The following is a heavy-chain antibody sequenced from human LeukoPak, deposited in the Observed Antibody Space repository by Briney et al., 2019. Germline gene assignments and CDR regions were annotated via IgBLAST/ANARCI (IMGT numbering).Heavy chain of an antibody. V-gene: IGHV4-34*01. J-gene: IGHJ4*02. CDR3: ARGYSYGYQRYSSSWYPGY. CDR2: INRSGST. D-gene: IGHD6-13*01. Sequence: SETLSLTCAVYGGSFSGYYWSWIRQPPGKGLEWIGEINRSGSTNYNPSLKSRVTISVDTSKNQFSLKLSSVTAADTAVYYCARGYSYGYQRYSSSWYPGYWGQGTLVTVSS. CDR1: GGSFSGYY.